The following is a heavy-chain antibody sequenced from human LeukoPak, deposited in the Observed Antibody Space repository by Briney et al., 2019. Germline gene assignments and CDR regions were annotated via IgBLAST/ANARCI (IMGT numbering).Heavy chain of an antibody. CDR3: ARDQSSYYGSGSYYTTRSHYYYYMDV. V-gene: IGHV4-4*07. J-gene: IGHJ6*03. D-gene: IGHD3-10*01. CDR1: GGSISSYY. CDR2: IYTSGST. Sequence: AETLSLTCTVSGGSISSYYWSWIRQPAGKGLEWIGRIYTSGSTNYNPSLKSRVTMSVDTSKNQFSLKLSSVTAADTAVYYCARDQSSYYGSGSYYTTRSHYYYYMDVWGKGTTVTVSS.